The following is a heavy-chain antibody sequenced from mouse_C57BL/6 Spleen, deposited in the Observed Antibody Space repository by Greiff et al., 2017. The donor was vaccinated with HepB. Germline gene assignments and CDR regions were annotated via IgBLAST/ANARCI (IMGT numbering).Heavy chain of an antibody. CDR3: ARRGIYYDY. V-gene: IGHV1-50*01. J-gene: IGHJ2*01. CDR2: IDPSDSYT. Sequence: QVQLQQPGAELVKPGASVKLSCKASGYTFTSYWMQWVEQRPGQGLEWIGEIDPSDSYTNYNQKFKGKATLTVDTSSSTAYMQLSSLTSEDSAVYYCARRGIYYDYWGQGTTLTVSS. CDR1: GYTFTSYW.